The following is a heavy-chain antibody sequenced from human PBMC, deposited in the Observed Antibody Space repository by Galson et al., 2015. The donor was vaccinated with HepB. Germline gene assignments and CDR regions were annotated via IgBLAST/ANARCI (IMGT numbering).Heavy chain of an antibody. D-gene: IGHD5-24*01. CDR3: ARGMGDGNNLVRYYYYGLDV. CDR2: IMPVFAIV. Sequence: SVKVSCKASGGSFSSFAISWVRQAPGQGLEWMGGIMPVFAIVNYAQKFQDRVTITADTSTRTTTAYMELSSLTSDDTAVYYCARGMGDGNNLVRYYYYGLDVWGQGTTVTGSS. V-gene: IGHV1-69*10. J-gene: IGHJ6*02. CDR1: GGSFSSFA.